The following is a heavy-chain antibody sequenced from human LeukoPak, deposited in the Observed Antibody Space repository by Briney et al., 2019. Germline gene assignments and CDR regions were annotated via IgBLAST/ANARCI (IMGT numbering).Heavy chain of an antibody. V-gene: IGHV3-48*03. CDR3: ARDYWMVTIRYFGY. CDR2: ISSSGSTI. D-gene: IGHD5-24*01. Sequence: PGGSLRLSCAASGFTLSSYEMNWVRQAPGKGLEWVSYISSSGSTIYYADSVKGRFTISRDNAKNSLYLQMNSLRAEDTAVYYCARDYWMVTIRYFGYWGQGTLVTVSS. CDR1: GFTLSSYE. J-gene: IGHJ4*02.